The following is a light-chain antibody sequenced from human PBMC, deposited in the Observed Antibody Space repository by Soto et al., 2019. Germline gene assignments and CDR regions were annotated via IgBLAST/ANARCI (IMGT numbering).Light chain of an antibody. J-gene: IGLJ1*01. V-gene: IGLV2-14*01. CDR1: SSDVGGYDY. CDR3: TSKRGRNGV. CDR2: DVS. Sequence: QSVLTQPASVSGSPGQTITISCTGTSSDVGGYDYVSWHQQHPGKAPKLMIYDVSKRPSGVSNRFSGSKSGNTASLTISGLQAEDEADYYCTSKRGRNGVFGNRTNVTVL.